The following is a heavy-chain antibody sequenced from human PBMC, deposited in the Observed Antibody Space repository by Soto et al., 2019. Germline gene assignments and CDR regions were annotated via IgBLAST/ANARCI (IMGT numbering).Heavy chain of an antibody. CDR1: VFTSSG. J-gene: IGHJ3*01. Sequence: VSVKVSCKASVFTSSGISWVRQAPGQRLEWMGWISTHNGNTIYAQKFQGRVIMTMDTSTTTVYMELRSLRPDDTAVYLCARKGILGLFDAYDLWGQGTMVTVSS. V-gene: IGHV1-18*04. D-gene: IGHD3-3*01. CDR3: ARKGILGLFDAYDL. CDR2: ISTHNGNT.